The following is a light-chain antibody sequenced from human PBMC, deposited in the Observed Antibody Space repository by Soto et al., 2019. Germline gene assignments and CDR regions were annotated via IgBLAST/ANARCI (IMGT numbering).Light chain of an antibody. CDR2: AAS. V-gene: IGKV1-27*01. CDR3: QKYNSAPPT. CDR1: QGISNY. Sequence: DIQMTQSPSSLSAFVGDRVTITCRASQGISNYLVWYQQKPGKVPKLLIYAASTLQSGVPSRFSGSGSGTDFTLTISDLQPEDVATYYCQKYNSAPPTFGQGTKVEIK. J-gene: IGKJ1*01.